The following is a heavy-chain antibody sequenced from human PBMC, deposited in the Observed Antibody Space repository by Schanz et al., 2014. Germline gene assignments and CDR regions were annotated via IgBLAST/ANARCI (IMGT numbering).Heavy chain of an antibody. CDR1: GYTFTDYG. J-gene: IGHJ4*02. D-gene: IGHD3-10*01. CDR2: INVGNGNM. Sequence: QVQLVQSGGEMKKPGASVKVSCKASGYTFTDYGLSWVRQAPGQGLEWMGWINVGNGNMKYSQKFQGRVTITRDTSASTAYMELSSLTSEDTAVHYCARGRGFYDYWGQGTLVTVSS. V-gene: IGHV1-18*01. CDR3: ARGRGFYDY.